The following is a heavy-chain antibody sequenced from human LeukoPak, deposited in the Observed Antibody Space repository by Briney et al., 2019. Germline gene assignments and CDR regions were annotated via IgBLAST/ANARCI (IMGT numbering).Heavy chain of an antibody. D-gene: IGHD4-23*01. J-gene: IGHJ4*02. CDR3: ARQLDYGGNDY. CDR2: IYYSGST. Sequence: SQTLSLTCTVSGGSISSGDYYWSWIRQPPGKGLEWIGYIYYSGSTYYNPSLKSRVTISVDTSKNQFSLKLSSVTASYTAVYYCARQLDYGGNDYWGQGTLVTVSS. CDR1: GGSISSGDYY. V-gene: IGHV4-30-4*01.